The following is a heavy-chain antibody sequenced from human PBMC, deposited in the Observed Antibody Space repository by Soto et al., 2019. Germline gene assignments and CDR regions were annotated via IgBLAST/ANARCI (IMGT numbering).Heavy chain of an antibody. CDR2: ISWNSGSI. Sequence: GGSLRLSCAASGFTFDDYAMHWVRQAPGKGLEWVSGISWNSGSIAYADSVKGRFTISRDNAKNSLYLQMNSLRAEDTALYYCAKGASLVRGGSTNYFDYWGQGTLVTVSS. CDR1: GFTFDDYA. D-gene: IGHD3-10*01. CDR3: AKGASLVRGGSTNYFDY. J-gene: IGHJ4*02. V-gene: IGHV3-9*01.